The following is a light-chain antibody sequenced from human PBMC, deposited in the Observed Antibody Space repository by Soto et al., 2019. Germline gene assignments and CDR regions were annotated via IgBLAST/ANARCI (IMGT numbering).Light chain of an antibody. Sequence: EIVMTPSPATLSVSPGERATLSCRASQSVSSSLAWYQQTPGQAPRLLIYGASTRATGIPARFSGSGSGTDFTLTISSLQPEDFATYYCQQSYSTPQTFGQGTKVDIK. CDR3: QQSYSTPQT. V-gene: IGKV3-15*01. CDR2: GAS. J-gene: IGKJ1*01. CDR1: QSVSSS.